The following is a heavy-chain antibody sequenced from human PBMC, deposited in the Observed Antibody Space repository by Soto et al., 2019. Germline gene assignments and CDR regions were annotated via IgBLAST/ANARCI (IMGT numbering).Heavy chain of an antibody. V-gene: IGHV3-23*01. D-gene: IGHD2-15*01. CDR3: AKSKSSYLYYFDY. CDR1: GFSFGSYA. J-gene: IGHJ4*02. Sequence: PGGSLRLSCGASGFSFGSYAMSWVRQAPGKGLEWVSTISGLGGDTHYADSVRGRFTITRDNSKNTLYLHMNTLSAEDTALYYCAKSKSSYLYYFDYWGKGTPVAASS. CDR2: ISGLGGDT.